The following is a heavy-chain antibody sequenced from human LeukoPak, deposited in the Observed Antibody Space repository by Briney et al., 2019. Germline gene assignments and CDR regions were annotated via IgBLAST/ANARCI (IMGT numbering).Heavy chain of an antibody. D-gene: IGHD6-13*01. CDR1: EFSVGSNY. Sequence: GGSLRLSCAASEFSVGSNYMTWVRQAPGKGLEWVSLIYSGGSTYYADSVKGRFTISRDNAKNSLYLQMNSLRAEDTAVYYCASLEVVAAAGNNYWGQGTLVTVSS. CDR3: ASLEVVAAAGNNY. CDR2: IYSGGST. J-gene: IGHJ4*02. V-gene: IGHV3-66*01.